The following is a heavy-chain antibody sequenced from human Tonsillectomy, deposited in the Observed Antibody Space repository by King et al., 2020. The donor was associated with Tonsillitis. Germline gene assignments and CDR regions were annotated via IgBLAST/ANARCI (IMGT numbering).Heavy chain of an antibody. V-gene: IGHV4-34*01. D-gene: IGHD5-24*01. CDR1: GGSFSGYY. CDR3: ARGDGDGYNPGVRLKWFDP. CDR2: INHSGST. Sequence: QVQLQQWGAGLLKPSETLFLTCAVYGGSFSGYYWSWTRQPPGKGLEWIGEINHSGSTNYNPSLKSRVTISVDTSKNQFSLKLNSVTAADTAVYYCARGDGDGYNPGVRLKWFDPWGQGTLVTVSS. J-gene: IGHJ5*02.